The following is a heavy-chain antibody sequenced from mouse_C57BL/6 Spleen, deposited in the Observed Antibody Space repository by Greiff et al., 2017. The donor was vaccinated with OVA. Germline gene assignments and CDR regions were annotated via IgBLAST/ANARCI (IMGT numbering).Heavy chain of an antibody. V-gene: IGHV3-6*01. D-gene: IGHD2-13*01. CDR2: ISYDGSN. J-gene: IGHJ2*01. Sequence: ESGPGLVKPSQSLSLTCSVTGYSITSGYYWNWIRQFPGNKLEWMGYISYDGSNNYNPSLKNRISITRDTSKNQFFLKLNSVTTEDTATYYCARDDCFDDWGQGTTLTVSS. CDR1: GYSITSGYY. CDR3: ARDDCFDD.